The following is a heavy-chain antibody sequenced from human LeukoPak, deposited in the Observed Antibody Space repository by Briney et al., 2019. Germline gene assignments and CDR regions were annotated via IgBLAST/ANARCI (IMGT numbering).Heavy chain of an antibody. Sequence: GGSLRLSCAASGFTFSSYAMSWVRQAPGKGLEWVSAISGSGGSTYYADSVKGRFTISRDNSKNTLYLQMNSLRAEDTAVYYCARGGTYYDFSGFDPWGQGTLVTVSS. D-gene: IGHD3-3*01. V-gene: IGHV3-23*01. CDR3: ARGGTYYDFSGFDP. J-gene: IGHJ5*02. CDR2: ISGSGGST. CDR1: GFTFSSYA.